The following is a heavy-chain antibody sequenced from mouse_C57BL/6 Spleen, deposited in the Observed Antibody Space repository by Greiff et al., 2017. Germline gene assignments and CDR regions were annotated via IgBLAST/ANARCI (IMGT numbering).Heavy chain of an antibody. CDR1: GYTFTSYW. D-gene: IGHD3-1*01. J-gene: IGHJ2*01. CDR3: ARSGAPKTYYFDY. Sequence: VQLQQPGAELVMPGASVKLSCKASGYTFTSYWMHWVKQRPGQGLEWIGEIDPSDSYTNYNQKFKGKSTLTVDKSSSTAYMQLSSLTSEDSAVYYCARSGAPKTYYFDYWGQGTTLTVSS. CDR2: IDPSDSYT. V-gene: IGHV1-69*01.